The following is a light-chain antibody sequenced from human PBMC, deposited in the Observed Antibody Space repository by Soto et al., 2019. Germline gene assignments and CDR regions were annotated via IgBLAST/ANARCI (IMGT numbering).Light chain of an antibody. CDR2: GIS. CDR3: QQYNPYTWT. V-gene: IGKV3-15*01. CDR1: QSVRNS. J-gene: IGKJ1*01. Sequence: EIVLTQSPATLSMSPGERATLTCRASQSVRNSLAWYQQKAGQAPRLLISGISTRATGISARFSGSGSGTEFTLTISSLQPDDFATYYCQQYNPYTWTFGHGTKVDIK.